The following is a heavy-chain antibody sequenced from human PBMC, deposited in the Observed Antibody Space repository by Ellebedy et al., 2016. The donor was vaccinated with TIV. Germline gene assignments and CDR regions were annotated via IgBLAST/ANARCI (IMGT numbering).Heavy chain of an antibody. J-gene: IGHJ5*02. CDR2: ITISSSTI. V-gene: IGHV3-48*02. CDR3: ARGYNWFDP. Sequence: PGGSLRLSCAASGFTFSSYDMNWVRQAPGKGLEWISFITISSSTIYYADSVKGRFTVSRDNAKNSLFLLINSLRDEDTAVYYCARGYNWFDPWGQGTLVTVSS. CDR1: GFTFSSYD.